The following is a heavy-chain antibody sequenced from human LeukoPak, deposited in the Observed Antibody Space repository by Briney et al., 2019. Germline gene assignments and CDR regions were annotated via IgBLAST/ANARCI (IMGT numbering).Heavy chain of an antibody. Sequence: GGSLRLSCAASGFTFSSYWMTWVRQAPGKGLEWVANIDQDGSEKNYVDSVKGRFTIPRDKGKNSLYLQMNSLRVGDTAVYYCARDIPRGARYLDLWGQGALVTVSS. CDR2: IDQDGSEK. V-gene: IGHV3-7*01. D-gene: IGHD1-14*01. CDR3: ARDIPRGARYLDL. CDR1: GFTFSSYW. J-gene: IGHJ5*02.